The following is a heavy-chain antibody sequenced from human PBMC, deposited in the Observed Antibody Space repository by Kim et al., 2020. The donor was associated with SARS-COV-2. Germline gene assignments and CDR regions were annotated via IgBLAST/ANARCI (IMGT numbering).Heavy chain of an antibody. D-gene: IGHD4-17*01. J-gene: IGHJ4*02. CDR1: GFTFSSYA. Sequence: GGSLRLSCAASGFTFSSYAMHWVRQAPGKGLEWVAVISYDGSNKYYADSVKGRFTISRDNSKNTLYLQMNSLRAEDTAVYYCARVQIPWYGEPHTHFYYWGQGTLVTVSS. CDR3: ARVQIPWYGEPHTHFYY. CDR2: ISYDGSNK. V-gene: IGHV3-30*04.